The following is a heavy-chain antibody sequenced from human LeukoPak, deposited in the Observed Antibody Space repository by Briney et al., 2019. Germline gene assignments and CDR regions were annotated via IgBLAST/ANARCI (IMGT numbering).Heavy chain of an antibody. V-gene: IGHV3-30-3*02. Sequence: PGGSLRLSCAASGFTFSSYAMHWVRQAPGKGLEWVAVISYDGSNKYYADSVKGRFTISRDNSKNTLSLQMNSLRTEDTGVYYCAKSGGRNDFNYWGQGTLVTVSS. CDR1: GFTFSSYA. J-gene: IGHJ4*02. CDR2: ISYDGSNK. CDR3: AKSGGRNDFNY. D-gene: IGHD1-1*01.